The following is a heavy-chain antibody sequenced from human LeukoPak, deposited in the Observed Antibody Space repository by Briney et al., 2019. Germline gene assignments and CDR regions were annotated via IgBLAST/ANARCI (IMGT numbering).Heavy chain of an antibody. CDR2: IYYSGST. D-gene: IGHD4-17*01. J-gene: IGHJ4*02. Sequence: PSETLSLTCTVSGGSISSYYWSWIRQPPGKGLEWIGYIYYSGSTNYNPSLKSRVTISVDTSKNQFSLKLSSVTAADTAAYYCARLPYGAAARWGQGTLVTVSS. V-gene: IGHV4-59*08. CDR1: GGSISSYY. CDR3: ARLPYGAAAR.